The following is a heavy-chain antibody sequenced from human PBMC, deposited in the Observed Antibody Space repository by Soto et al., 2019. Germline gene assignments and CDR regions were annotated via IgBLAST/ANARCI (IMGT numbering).Heavy chain of an antibody. D-gene: IGHD3-10*01. CDR1: GGSISSGDYY. CDR2: IYYSGST. J-gene: IGHJ2*01. Sequence: QVQLQESGPGLVKPSQTLSLTCTVSGGSISSGDYYWSWIRQPPGKGLEWIGYIYYSGSTYYNPSRKSRGTITVDASKNQFSLKLSSATAADTAVYYCARVAGTFYWYVDLWGRGTLVTVSS. V-gene: IGHV4-30-4*01. CDR3: ARVAGTFYWYVDL.